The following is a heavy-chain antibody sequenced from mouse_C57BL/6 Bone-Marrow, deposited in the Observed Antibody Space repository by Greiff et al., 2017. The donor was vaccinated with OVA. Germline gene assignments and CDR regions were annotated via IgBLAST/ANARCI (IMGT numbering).Heavy chain of an antibody. D-gene: IGHD1-1*01. CDR3: ARSDGSSYDFDY. CDR2: IHPNSGST. CDR1: GYTFTSSW. Sequence: VQLQQPGAELVKPGASVKLSCKASGYTFTSSWMHWVKQRPGQGLEWIGMIHPNSGSTNYNEKFKSKATLTVAKSSSTAYMQLSSLTSEDSAVYYCARSDGSSYDFDYWGQGTTLTVSS. J-gene: IGHJ2*01. V-gene: IGHV1-64*01.